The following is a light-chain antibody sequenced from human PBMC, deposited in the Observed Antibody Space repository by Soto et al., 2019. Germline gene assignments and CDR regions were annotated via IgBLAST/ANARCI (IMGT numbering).Light chain of an antibody. CDR1: QSLLFTNGYNY. J-gene: IGKJ1*01. CDR3: MQSLQTPWT. V-gene: IGKV2-28*01. CDR2: LGS. Sequence: DIVMTQSPLSLPVTPGEPASISCRSSQSLLFTNGYNYLDWYLQKPGQSPQLLIYLGSDRASGVPDRFSGSGGGTDFTLKISRVEAEDVGVYYCMQSLQTPWTFGQGTKVEIK.